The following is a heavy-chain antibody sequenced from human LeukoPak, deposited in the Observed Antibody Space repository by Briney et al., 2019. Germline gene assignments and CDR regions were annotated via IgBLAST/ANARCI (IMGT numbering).Heavy chain of an antibody. CDR1: GITFSSYW. Sequence: GESLKISCKGSGITFSSYWIGWGRQMPGKGLEWMGIIYPGDSDTRYSPSFQGQVTISDDNSITTAYLQWSSLKASDTTMYYCARSAAARRGLYFDYWGQGTLVTISS. CDR2: IYPGDSDT. J-gene: IGHJ4*02. V-gene: IGHV5-51*01. D-gene: IGHD6-6*01. CDR3: ARSAAARRGLYFDY.